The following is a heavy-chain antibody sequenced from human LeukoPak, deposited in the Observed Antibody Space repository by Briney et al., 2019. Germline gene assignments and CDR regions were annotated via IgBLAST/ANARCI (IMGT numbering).Heavy chain of an antibody. CDR1: GFTFSNYA. V-gene: IGHV3-23*01. CDR2: SGSGYST. D-gene: IGHD6-19*01. CDR3: AKGPGVSVTGAVPFDY. Sequence: PGGSLRLPCAASGFTFSNYAMSWVRQAPGKGPEWVSSSGSGYSTHYAASVKGRFTISRDNSKNTLYLQMNSLRGEDTAVYYCAKGPGVSVTGAVPFDYWGQGTLVTVSS. J-gene: IGHJ4*02.